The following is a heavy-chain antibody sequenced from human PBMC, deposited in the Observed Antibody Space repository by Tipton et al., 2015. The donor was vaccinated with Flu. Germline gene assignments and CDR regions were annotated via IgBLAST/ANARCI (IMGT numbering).Heavy chain of an antibody. J-gene: IGHJ3*02. CDR2: IYTSGST. V-gene: IGHV4-4*07. D-gene: IGHD3-10*01. CDR1: GGSISSYY. Sequence: TLSLTCTVSGGSISSYYWSWIRQPAGKGLEWIGRIYTSGSTNYNPSPKSRVTMSVDTSKNQFSLKLSSVTAADTAVYYCARERGYYYGSGSYYDAFDIWGQGTMVTVSS. CDR3: ARERGYYYGSGSYYDAFDI.